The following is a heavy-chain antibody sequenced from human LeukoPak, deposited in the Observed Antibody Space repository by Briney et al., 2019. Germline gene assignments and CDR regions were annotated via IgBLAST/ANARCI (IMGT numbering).Heavy chain of an antibody. CDR3: ARDWLHYSGSNYYYMDV. CDR2: INPSGGST. CDR1: GYTFISYY. V-gene: IGHV1-46*03. Sequence: GASVKVSCKXSGYTFISYYMHWVRQAPGQGLEWMGIINPSGGSTTYAQKLQGRVTMTRDTSTSTVYMELSSLRSEDTAVYYCARDWLHYSGSNYYYMDVWGKETTVTVSS. J-gene: IGHJ6*03. D-gene: IGHD3-10*01.